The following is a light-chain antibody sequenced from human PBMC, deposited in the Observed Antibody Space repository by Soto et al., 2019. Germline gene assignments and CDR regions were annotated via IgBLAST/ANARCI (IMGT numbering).Light chain of an antibody. CDR1: QGVGNN. CDR3: QRYNNWPPWT. J-gene: IGKJ1*01. V-gene: IGKV3-15*01. Sequence: EIVMTQSPSTLSVSPGETVTLSCRASQGVGNNLAWYQQKPGQAPRLLIYGASTRATGIPARFSGSGSGTEFTITISSLQSEDFAVYYCQRYNNWPPWTFGQGTKVEIK. CDR2: GAS.